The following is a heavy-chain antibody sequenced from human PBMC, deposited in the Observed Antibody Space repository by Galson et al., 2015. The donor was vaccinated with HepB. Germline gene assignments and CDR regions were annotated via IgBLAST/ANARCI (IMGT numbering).Heavy chain of an antibody. CDR3: ARVLWFGELLGAFDI. Sequence: SLRLSCAASGFTFSSYWMHWVRQAPGKGLVWVSRINSDGSSTSYADSVKGRFTISRDNAKNTLYLQMNSLRAEDTAVYYCARVLWFGELLGAFDIWGQGTMVTVSS. CDR1: GFTFSSYW. V-gene: IGHV3-74*01. CDR2: INSDGSST. D-gene: IGHD3-10*01. J-gene: IGHJ3*02.